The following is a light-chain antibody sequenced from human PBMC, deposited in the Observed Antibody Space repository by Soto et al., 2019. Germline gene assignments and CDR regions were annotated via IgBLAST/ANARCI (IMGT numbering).Light chain of an antibody. V-gene: IGKV1-39*01. J-gene: IGKJ2*01. CDR1: QSIKSH. CDR3: QQSYSAPRMYT. Sequence: DIQMTQSPSSLSASIGDRVTITCRAGQSIKSHLNWYQQKPGQAPKLLIYSASNLQSGVPSRFSGSGSGTDFTLTISSLQPEDFVIYYCQQSYSAPRMYTFGQGTKLEIK. CDR2: SAS.